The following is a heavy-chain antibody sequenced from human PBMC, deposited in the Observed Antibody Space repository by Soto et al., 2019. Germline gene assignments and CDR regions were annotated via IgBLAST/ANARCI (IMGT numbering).Heavy chain of an antibody. J-gene: IGHJ4*02. Sequence: QVQLQESGPGLVKPSETLSLNCTVSGGSISSYYWSWIRQSPGKGLEWIGYIYYSGSTNYNPSLXXXXXXXXXXXXXXXXXXXXXXXXXXXXXXXXXXXXXXXXXXLDYWGQGTLVTVSS. CDR3: XXXXXXXXXXLDY. CDR1: GGSISSYY. CDR2: IYYSGST. V-gene: IGHV4-59*01.